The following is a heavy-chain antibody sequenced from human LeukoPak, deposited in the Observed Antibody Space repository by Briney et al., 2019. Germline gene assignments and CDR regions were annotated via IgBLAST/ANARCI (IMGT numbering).Heavy chain of an antibody. D-gene: IGHD6-6*01. J-gene: IGHJ4*02. CDR3: ASVSSSSNLFDY. V-gene: IGHV4-59*01. CDR1: GGSISSYY. CDR2: IYYSGST. Sequence: SETLSLTCTVSGGSISSYYWSWIRRPPGKGLEWIGYIYYSGSTNYNPSLKSRVTISVDTSKNQFSLKLSSVTAADTAVYYCASVSSSSNLFDYWGQGTLVTVSS.